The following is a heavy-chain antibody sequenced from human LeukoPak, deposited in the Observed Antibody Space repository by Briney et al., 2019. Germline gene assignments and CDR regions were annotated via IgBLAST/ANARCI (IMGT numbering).Heavy chain of an antibody. D-gene: IGHD3-22*01. J-gene: IGHJ4*02. CDR3: ARGRKGYYYDSSGYYYPPYCDY. CDR1: GGSFSGYY. V-gene: IGHV4-34*01. CDR2: INHSGST. Sequence: SETLSLTCAVYGGSFSGYYWSWIRQPPGKGLEWIGEINHSGSTNYNPSLKSRVTISVDTSKNQFSLKLSSVTAADTAVYYCARGRKGYYYDSSGYYYPPYCDYWGQGTLVTVSS.